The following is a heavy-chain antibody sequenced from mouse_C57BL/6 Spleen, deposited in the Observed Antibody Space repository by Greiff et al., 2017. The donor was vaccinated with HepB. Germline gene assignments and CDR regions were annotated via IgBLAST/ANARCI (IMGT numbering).Heavy chain of an antibody. V-gene: IGHV10-1*01. CDR2: IRSKSNNYAT. J-gene: IGHJ4*01. D-gene: IGHD1-1*01. Sequence: EVQLVESGGGLVQPKGSLKLSCAASGFSFNTYAMNWVRQAPGKGLEWVARIRSKSNNYATYYADSVKDRFTISRDDSESMLYLQMNNLKTEDTAMYYCVRHDGTLIYYAMDYWGQGTSVTVSS. CDR1: GFSFNTYA. CDR3: VRHDGTLIYYAMDY.